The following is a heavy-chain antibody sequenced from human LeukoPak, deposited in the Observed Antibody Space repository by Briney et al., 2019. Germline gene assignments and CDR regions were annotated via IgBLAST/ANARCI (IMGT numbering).Heavy chain of an antibody. CDR2: ISYDGSNK. V-gene: IGHV3-30*18. CDR3: AKEGGYCSSTSCSYFQH. J-gene: IGHJ1*01. D-gene: IGHD2-2*01. Sequence: GGSLRLSCAASGFTFSSYGMHWVRQAPGKGLEWVAVISYDGSNKYYADSVKGRFTISRDNSKNTLYLQMNSLRAEDAAVYYCAKEGGYCSSTSCSYFQHWGQGTLVTVPS. CDR1: GFTFSSYG.